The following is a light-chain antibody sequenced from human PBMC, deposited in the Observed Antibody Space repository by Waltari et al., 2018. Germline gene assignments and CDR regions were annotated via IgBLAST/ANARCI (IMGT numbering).Light chain of an antibody. Sequence: QSALTQPASVSGSPGQSITLPCTETSSDVGNSNVVSWYQHHPAKAPKLMIYEGNKRPAGVSDRFSGSKSGNRASLTISGLQAEDEADYYCCSYASSSGYVFGTGTEVTVL. CDR2: EGN. CDR1: SSDVGNSNV. CDR3: CSYASSSGYV. V-gene: IGLV2-23*01. J-gene: IGLJ1*01.